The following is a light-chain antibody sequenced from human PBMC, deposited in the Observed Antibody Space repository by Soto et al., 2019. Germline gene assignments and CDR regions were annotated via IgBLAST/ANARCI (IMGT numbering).Light chain of an antibody. CDR1: QGISSA. CDR2: DAS. J-gene: IGKJ3*01. CDR3: QQFNSYPL. Sequence: AIQLTQSPSSLSASVGDRVTITCRASQGISSALAWYQQKPGKAPKLLIYDASSLESGVPSRFSGSGSVTDFTLSISSLQHEDFATYYFQQFNSYPLFGPGTKVDIK. V-gene: IGKV1-13*02.